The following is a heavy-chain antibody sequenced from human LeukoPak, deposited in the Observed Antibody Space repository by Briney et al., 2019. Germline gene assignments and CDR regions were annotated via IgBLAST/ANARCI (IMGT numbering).Heavy chain of an antibody. J-gene: IGHJ4*02. CDR2: IYYSGST. D-gene: IGHD3-22*01. V-gene: IGHV4-59*06. Sequence: SETLSLTCTVSGGSISSYYWNWIRQPPGKGLEWIGYIYYSGSTYYNPSLKSRVTISVDTSKNQFSLKLSSVTAADTAVYYCANYDSTGAWGYWGQGTLVTVSS. CDR3: ANYDSTGAWGY. CDR1: GGSISSYY.